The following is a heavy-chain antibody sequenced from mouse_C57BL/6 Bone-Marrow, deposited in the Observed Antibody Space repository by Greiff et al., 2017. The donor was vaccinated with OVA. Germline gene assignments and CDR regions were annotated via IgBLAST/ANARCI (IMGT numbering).Heavy chain of an antibody. D-gene: IGHD1-2*01. Sequence: VQLVESGAELARPGASVKLSCKASGYTFTSYGISWVKQRTGQGLEWIGEIYPRSGNTYYNEKFKGKATLTADKSSSTAYMELRSLTSEDSAVYFCARLITTARGFAYWGQGTLVTVSA. CDR2: IYPRSGNT. J-gene: IGHJ3*01. CDR1: GYTFTSYG. V-gene: IGHV1-81*01. CDR3: ARLITTARGFAY.